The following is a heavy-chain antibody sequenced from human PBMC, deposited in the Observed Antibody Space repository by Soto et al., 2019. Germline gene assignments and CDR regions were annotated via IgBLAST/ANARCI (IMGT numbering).Heavy chain of an antibody. V-gene: IGHV2-5*01. Sequence: QITLEETGPTLVKPTQTLTLTCTFSGFSLTTGRVGVGWIRQPPGKALEWLAVIHWNDDKHYSPSLKSRLTISKDTSKIQVVLTLTNMDPVETATYYCTHRLVGSGQGYWGQGTLVTVSS. D-gene: IGHD2-15*01. J-gene: IGHJ4*02. CDR3: THRLVGSGQGY. CDR2: IHWNDDK. CDR1: GFSLTTGRVG.